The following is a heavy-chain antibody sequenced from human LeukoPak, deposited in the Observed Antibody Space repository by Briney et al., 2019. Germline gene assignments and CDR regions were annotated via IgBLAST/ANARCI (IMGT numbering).Heavy chain of an antibody. J-gene: IGHJ5*02. Sequence: SETLSLTCTVSGGSISSYYWSWIRQPPGKGLEWIGYIYYSGSTNYNPSLKSRVTISVDTSKNQFSLKLSSVTAADTAVYYCARQFGSQLLSPAAWFDPWGQGNMVTVSS. CDR1: GGSISSYY. CDR3: ARQFGSQLLSPAAWFDP. V-gene: IGHV4-59*01. CDR2: IYYSGST. D-gene: IGHD2-2*01.